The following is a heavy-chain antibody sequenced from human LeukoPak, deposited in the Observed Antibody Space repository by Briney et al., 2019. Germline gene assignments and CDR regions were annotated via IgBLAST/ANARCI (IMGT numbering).Heavy chain of an antibody. Sequence: ASVKVSCKASGYTFTGYYLHWVRQAPGQGLEWMGRINANSGGTDYAQKFQGRVTMTRDTSTTTAYMELGSLTSDDTAVYFCAKGEISYGSGSPHFDYWAQGTLVTVSS. D-gene: IGHD3-10*01. V-gene: IGHV1-2*02. J-gene: IGHJ4*02. CDR2: INANSGGT. CDR3: AKGEISYGSGSPHFDY. CDR1: GYTFTGYY.